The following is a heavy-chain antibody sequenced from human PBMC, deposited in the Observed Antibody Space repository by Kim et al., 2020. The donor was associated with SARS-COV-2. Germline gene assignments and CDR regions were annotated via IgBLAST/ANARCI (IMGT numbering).Heavy chain of an antibody. J-gene: IGHJ4*02. CDR1: GFTFSSYG. Sequence: GGSLRLSCAASGFTFSSYGMHWVRQAPGKGLEWVAVISYDGSNKYYADSVKGRFTISRDNSKNTLYLQMNSLRAEDTAVYYCAKESLITQYYDSSGYYYGYWGQGTLVTVSS. CDR3: AKESLITQYYDSSGYYYGY. CDR2: ISYDGSNK. D-gene: IGHD3-22*01. V-gene: IGHV3-30*18.